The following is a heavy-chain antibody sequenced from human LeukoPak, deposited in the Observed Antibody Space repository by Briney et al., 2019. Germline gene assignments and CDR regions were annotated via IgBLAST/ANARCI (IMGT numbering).Heavy chain of an antibody. Sequence: GGSLRLSCAASGFTFSSYAMSWVRQAPGKGLEWVSAISGSGGSTYYADSVKGRFTISRDNSKNTLYLQMNSLRAEDTAVYYCADPFSTPRSNYYIDVWGKGTTVTVSS. CDR2: ISGSGGST. V-gene: IGHV3-23*01. CDR1: GFTFSSYA. D-gene: IGHD3-3*02. CDR3: ADPFSTPRSNYYIDV. J-gene: IGHJ6*03.